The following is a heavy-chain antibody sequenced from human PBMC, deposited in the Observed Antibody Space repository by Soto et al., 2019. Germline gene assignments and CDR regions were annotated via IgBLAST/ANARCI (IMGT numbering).Heavy chain of an antibody. D-gene: IGHD3-9*01. Sequence: PGGSLRLSCAASGFTVSSNYMSWVRQAPGKGLERVSVIYSGGSTYYADSVKGRFTISRDNSKNTLYLQMNSLRAEDTAVYYCATTPGYDILTGYPDYYYYGMDVWGQGTTVTVSS. CDR3: ATTPGYDILTGYPDYYYYGMDV. CDR2: IYSGGST. CDR1: GFTVSSNY. J-gene: IGHJ6*02. V-gene: IGHV3-66*01.